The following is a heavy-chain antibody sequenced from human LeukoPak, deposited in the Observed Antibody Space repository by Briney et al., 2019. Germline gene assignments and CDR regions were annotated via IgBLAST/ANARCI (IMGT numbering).Heavy chain of an antibody. CDR3: ARGPPPDFDC. CDR2: IYTSGST. J-gene: IGHJ4*02. V-gene: IGHV4-59*10. Sequence: KTSETLSLTCAVYGGSFSGYYWSWIRQPPGKGLEWIGRIYTSGSTDYNPSLKSRVTISVDTSKNQFSLKLSSVTAADTAVYYCARGPPPDFDCWGQGTLVTVSS. CDR1: GGSFSGYY.